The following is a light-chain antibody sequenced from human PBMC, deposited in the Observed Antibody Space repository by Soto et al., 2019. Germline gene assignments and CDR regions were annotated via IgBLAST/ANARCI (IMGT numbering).Light chain of an antibody. CDR2: GAT. CDR1: QSISSN. CDR3: QMYNNWLGT. V-gene: IGKV3-15*01. J-gene: IGKJ4*01. Sequence: EIVMTQPSPTLSVSPGESATLSCRPKQSISSNLAWYQQKLGQAPRLXIYGATTRETGIQARFRGSGSGTEFTLTISSLESEDFAVYYCQMYNNWLGTFGGGTKVDIK.